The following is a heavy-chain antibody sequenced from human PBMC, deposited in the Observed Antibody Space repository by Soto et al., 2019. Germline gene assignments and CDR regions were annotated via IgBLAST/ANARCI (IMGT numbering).Heavy chain of an antibody. D-gene: IGHD6-19*01. CDR2: IYWDDDK. CDR1: GFSLTTNGVG. Sequence: SGPTLVNPTQTLTLTCTFSGFSLTTNGVGVGWIRQPPGKALEWLALIYWDDDKHYSTSLKTRLTISKDTSKNQVVLTMTNMDPVDTATYYCARIGASGWSWGYDYWGQGTLVTVSS. CDR3: ARIGASGWSWGYDY. J-gene: IGHJ4*02. V-gene: IGHV2-70*01.